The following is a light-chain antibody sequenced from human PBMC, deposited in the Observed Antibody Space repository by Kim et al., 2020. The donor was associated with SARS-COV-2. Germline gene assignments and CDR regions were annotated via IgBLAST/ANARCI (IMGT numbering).Light chain of an antibody. J-gene: IGKJ2*03. CDR3: QQYGTSPYS. CDR2: GAS. Sequence: EIVLTQSPGTLSLSPGDRATLSCRASQSVSSNYLAWYQQKPGQAPRLLIYGASSRATGIPDRFSGSGSGTDFTLTISRLEPEDFVVYYCQQYGTSPYSFGQGNKLEI. V-gene: IGKV3-20*01. CDR1: QSVSSNY.